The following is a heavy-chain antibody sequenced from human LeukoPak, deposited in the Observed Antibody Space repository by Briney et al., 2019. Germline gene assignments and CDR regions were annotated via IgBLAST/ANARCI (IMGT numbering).Heavy chain of an antibody. Sequence: GGSLRLSCAASGFTVSNNYMTWVRQAPGKGLEWVSLIYSGGSTYYADSVKGRFPISRDNSKNTLYLQMNSLRAEDTAVYYCAAYSSCDYWGQGTLVTVSS. V-gene: IGHV3-53*01. CDR1: GFTVSNNY. CDR2: IYSGGST. D-gene: IGHD6-6*01. J-gene: IGHJ4*02. CDR3: AAYSSCDY.